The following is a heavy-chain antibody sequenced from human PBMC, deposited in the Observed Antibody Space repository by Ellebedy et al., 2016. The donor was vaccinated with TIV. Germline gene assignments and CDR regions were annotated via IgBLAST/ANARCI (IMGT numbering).Heavy chain of an antibody. CDR1: GDSLSPNY. CDR3: ARDLGGYYYYAMDV. Sequence: MPSETLSLTCSVSGDSLSPNYWNWIPQPPGKGLEWIGYIHYSGTSNYNPSLKSRVTISVDTSKNQFSLRLTSVTAADTAVYFCARDLGGYYYYAMDVWGQGTTVIVSS. V-gene: IGHV4-59*01. CDR2: IHYSGTS. J-gene: IGHJ6*02. D-gene: IGHD3-16*01.